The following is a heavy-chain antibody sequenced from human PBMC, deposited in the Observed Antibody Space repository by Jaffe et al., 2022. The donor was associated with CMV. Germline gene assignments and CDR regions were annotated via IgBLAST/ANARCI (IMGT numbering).Heavy chain of an antibody. CDR2: INHSGST. Sequence: QVQLQQWGAGLLKPSETLSLTCAVYGGSFSGYYWSWIRQPPGKGLEWIGEINHSGSTNYNPSLKSRVTISVDTSKNQFSLKLSSVTAADTAVYYCARAVIVGARYYYYYGMDVWGQGTTVTVSS. D-gene: IGHD1-26*01. J-gene: IGHJ6*02. CDR1: GGSFSGYY. V-gene: IGHV4-34*01. CDR3: ARAVIVGARYYYYYGMDV.